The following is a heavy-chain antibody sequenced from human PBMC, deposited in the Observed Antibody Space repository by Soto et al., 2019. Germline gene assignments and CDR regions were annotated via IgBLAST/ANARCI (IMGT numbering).Heavy chain of an antibody. D-gene: IGHD1-26*01. CDR3: ARGGWELLVSYFDY. Sequence: QVQLVESGGGVVQPGRSLRLSCAASGFTFSSYAMHWVRQAPGKGLEWVAVISYDGSNKYYADSVKGRFTISRDNSKNTLYLQMNRLRAEDTAVYYCARGGWELLVSYFDYWGQGTLVTVSS. V-gene: IGHV3-30-3*01. J-gene: IGHJ4*02. CDR2: ISYDGSNK. CDR1: GFTFSSYA.